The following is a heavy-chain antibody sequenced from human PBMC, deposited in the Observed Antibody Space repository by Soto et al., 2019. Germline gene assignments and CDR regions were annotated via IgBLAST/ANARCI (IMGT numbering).Heavy chain of an antibody. Sequence: QVQLVESGGGVVQPGRSLRLSCAASGFTFSYYAMHWVRQAPGKGLEWVAVISYDGSDKYYADSVKGRFTISRDNSKNTLNLQMNSLRADDTAVYYCANALGELSPESFDYWGQGTLITVSS. CDR1: GFTFSYYA. CDR2: ISYDGSDK. CDR3: ANALGELSPESFDY. J-gene: IGHJ4*02. D-gene: IGHD3-16*02. V-gene: IGHV3-30*18.